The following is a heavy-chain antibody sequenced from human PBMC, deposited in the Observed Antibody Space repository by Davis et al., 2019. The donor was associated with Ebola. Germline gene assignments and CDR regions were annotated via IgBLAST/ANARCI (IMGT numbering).Heavy chain of an antibody. D-gene: IGHD2-21*02. CDR1: GGSISSTEYY. V-gene: IGHV4-61*08. CDR3: ARGYGLQTPFDL. Sequence: PSETLSLTCTVSGGSISSTEYYWSWIRQPPGKGLEWIGEINDSGSTNNNPSLKSRVTILVDTPKNQISLTLHSVTAADTAVYYCARGYGLQTPFDLWGRGTLVTVSS. J-gene: IGHJ2*01. CDR2: INDSGST.